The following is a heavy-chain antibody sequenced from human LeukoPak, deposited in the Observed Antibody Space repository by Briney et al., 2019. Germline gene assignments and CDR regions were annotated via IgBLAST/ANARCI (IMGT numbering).Heavy chain of an antibody. CDR3: ARSRLGGYFDS. J-gene: IGHJ4*02. Sequence: GGSLRLSCAASGFTFSSYSINWVRQAPGKGLEWVSYITGSSSTIYYAGSVKGRFTISRDNAKNSLYLQMNSLRAEDTAVYYCARSRLGGYFDSWGQGTLVTVSS. V-gene: IGHV3-48*01. D-gene: IGHD3-16*01. CDR2: ITGSSSTI. CDR1: GFTFSSYS.